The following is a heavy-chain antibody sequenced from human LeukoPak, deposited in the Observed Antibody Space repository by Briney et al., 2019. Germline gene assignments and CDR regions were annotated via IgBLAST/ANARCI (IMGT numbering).Heavy chain of an antibody. CDR2: INPNSGVT. J-gene: IGHJ4*02. V-gene: IGHV1-2*06. CDR3: AKTTDSGYGHDY. D-gene: IGHD5-12*01. CDR1: GYTFTAYS. Sequence: ASVKVSCKASGYTFTAYSVHWVRQAPGQGLEWMGRINPNSGVTNYAQKFQGRVTMTRDTSISTAYMDLSRLTSDDTAVYYCAKTTDSGYGHDYWRQGTLVTVSS.